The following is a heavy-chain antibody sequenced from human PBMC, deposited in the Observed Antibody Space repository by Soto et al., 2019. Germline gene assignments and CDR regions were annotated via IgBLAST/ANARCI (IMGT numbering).Heavy chain of an antibody. J-gene: IGHJ6*02. CDR1: GFTFSSYG. Sequence: QVQLVESGGGVVQPGRSLRLSCAASGFTFSSYGMHWVRQAPGKGLEWVAVIWYDGSNKYYADSVKGRFTISRDNSKNTLYLRMNSLRAEDTAVYYCARDGDSSSPPSYYYYGMDVWGQGTTVTVSS. D-gene: IGHD6-6*01. CDR3: ARDGDSSSPPSYYYYGMDV. V-gene: IGHV3-33*01. CDR2: IWYDGSNK.